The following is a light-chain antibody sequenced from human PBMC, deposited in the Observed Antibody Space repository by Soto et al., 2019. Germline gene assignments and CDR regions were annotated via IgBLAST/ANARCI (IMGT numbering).Light chain of an antibody. CDR1: QSVGSY. J-gene: IGKJ1*01. V-gene: IGKV3-15*01. Sequence: EIVLTQSPGTLSLSPGERATLSCGASQSVGSYLAWYQQKPGQAPRLLIHGASTRATGIPARFSGSGSGTEFTLTISSLQSEDFAVYYCQQYDKWPQTFGQGTKVDI. CDR2: GAS. CDR3: QQYDKWPQT.